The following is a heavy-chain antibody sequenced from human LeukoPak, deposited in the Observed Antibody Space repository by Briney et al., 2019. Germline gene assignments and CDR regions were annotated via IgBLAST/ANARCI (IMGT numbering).Heavy chain of an antibody. CDR2: SSSGSTI. CDR1: GFTFSIYE. J-gene: IGHJ6*03. D-gene: IGHD6-19*01. CDR3: ARDHSSGWPYYYYYYMDV. V-gene: IGHV3-48*03. Sequence: GGSLRLSCAASGFTFSIYEMNWVRQAPGKGLEWVSSSSGSTIYYADSVKGRFTISRDNAKNSLYLQMNSLRAEDTAVYYCARDHSSGWPYYYYYYMDVWGKGTTVTVSS.